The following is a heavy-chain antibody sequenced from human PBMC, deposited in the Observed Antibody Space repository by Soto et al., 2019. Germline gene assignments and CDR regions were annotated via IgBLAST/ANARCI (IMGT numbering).Heavy chain of an antibody. CDR1: GFTFTNYW. D-gene: IGHD4-17*01. Sequence: SLRLSCAASGFTFTNYWIHWVRQAPGKGLVWVSRINSDGSNINYADFVKGRFTISRDNAKTTVYLQMNSLRAEDTAVYFCASSATGLYGDYNWGQGALVTVSS. CDR3: ASSATGLYGDYN. V-gene: IGHV3-74*01. CDR2: INSDGSNI. J-gene: IGHJ4*02.